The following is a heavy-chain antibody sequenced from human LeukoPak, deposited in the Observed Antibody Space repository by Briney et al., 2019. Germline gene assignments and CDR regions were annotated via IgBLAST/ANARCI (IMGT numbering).Heavy chain of an antibody. D-gene: IGHD3-10*01. Sequence: ASVKVSCKASGYTFTSYDINWVRQATGQGLEWMGWMNPNSGNTGYAQKFQGRVTMTEDTSTDTAYMELSSLRSEDTAVYYCATAPPLYYYGSGSYRGFDIWGQGTMVTVSS. V-gene: IGHV1-8*01. J-gene: IGHJ3*02. CDR1: GYTFTSYD. CDR3: ATAPPLYYYGSGSYRGFDI. CDR2: MNPNSGNT.